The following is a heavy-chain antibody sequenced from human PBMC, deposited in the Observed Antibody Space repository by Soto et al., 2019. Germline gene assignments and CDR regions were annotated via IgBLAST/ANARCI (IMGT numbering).Heavy chain of an antibody. D-gene: IGHD3-22*01. V-gene: IGHV3-23*01. CDR2: ISGSGGTT. CDR1: GFTFSDYA. Sequence: GVSLRLSCAASGFTFSDYALSWVRQAPGKGLEWVSAISGSGGTTHYADSVKGRVTISRDNSKDTVFLQMNSLRAEDTAVYSCAKYYYDRSGSPLAFDYWGQGTLVTVSS. CDR3: AKYYYDRSGSPLAFDY. J-gene: IGHJ4*02.